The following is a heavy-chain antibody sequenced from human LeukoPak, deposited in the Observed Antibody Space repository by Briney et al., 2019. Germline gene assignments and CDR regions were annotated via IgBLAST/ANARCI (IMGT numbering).Heavy chain of an antibody. CDR2: INDSGSGK. J-gene: IGHJ3*02. D-gene: IGHD2-2*01. CDR1: GFTFSSNA. V-gene: IGHV3-23*01. CDR3: AKQGRYQLLVDAFDI. Sequence: GGSLRLSCAASGFTFSSNALSWVRQAPGKGLQWISSINDSGSGKFYADSVKGRFTISRDNSKNTLYLQMNSLRAEDTAVYYCAKQGRYQLLVDAFDIWGQGTMVTVSS.